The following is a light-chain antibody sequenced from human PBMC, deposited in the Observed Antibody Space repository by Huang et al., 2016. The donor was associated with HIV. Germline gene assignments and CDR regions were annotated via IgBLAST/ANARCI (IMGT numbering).Light chain of an antibody. V-gene: IGKV1-12*01. CDR1: QEISSW. CDR2: STS. Sequence: IQLTQSPSSVSASEGDTVRITCRASQEISSWLAWYQQKPREAPTLLIHSTSILQSGVPSSFNGSGSGTDFFLTINSLRPDDFATYYCQQANMYPRSFGQGTRLDIK. CDR3: QQANMYPRS. J-gene: IGKJ5*01.